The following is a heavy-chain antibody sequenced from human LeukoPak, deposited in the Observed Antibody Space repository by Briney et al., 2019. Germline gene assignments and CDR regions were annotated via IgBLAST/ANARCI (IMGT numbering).Heavy chain of an antibody. D-gene: IGHD2-21*02. V-gene: IGHV4-39*07. CDR3: ARGDSYFDY. CDR1: GGSISSSSYY. J-gene: IGHJ4*02. Sequence: SETLSLTCTVSGGSISSSSYYWGWIRQPPGKGLEWIGEINHSGSTNYNPSLKSRVTISVDTSKNQFSLKLSSATAADTAVYYCARGDSYFDYWGQGTLVTVSS. CDR2: INHSGST.